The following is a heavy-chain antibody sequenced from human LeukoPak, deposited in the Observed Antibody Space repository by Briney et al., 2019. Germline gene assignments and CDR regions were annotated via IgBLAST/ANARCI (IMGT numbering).Heavy chain of an antibody. J-gene: IGHJ5*02. D-gene: IGHD3-3*01. CDR2: IIPIFGTA. CDR3: ARVVGTIFGVVNGWFDP. V-gene: IGHV1-69*05. Sequence: GASVKVSCKASGGTFSSYAISWVRQAPGQGLEWMGGIIPIFGTANYAQKFQGRVTITTDESTSTAYMELSSLRSEDTAVYYCARVVGTIFGVVNGWFDPWGQGTLVTVSS. CDR1: GGTFSSYA.